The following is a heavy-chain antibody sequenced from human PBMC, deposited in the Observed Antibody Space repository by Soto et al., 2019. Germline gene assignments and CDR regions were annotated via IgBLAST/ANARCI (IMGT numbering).Heavy chain of an antibody. CDR3: TTAPLRGVVAYYYYGMDV. Sequence: GGSLRLSCAASGFTFSNAWMNWVRQAPGKGLEWVGRIKSKTDGGTTDYAAPVKGRFTISRDDSKNTLYLQMNSLKTEDTAVYYCTTAPLRGVVAYYYYGMDVWGQGTTVTVSS. CDR2: IKSKTDGGTT. CDR1: GFTFSNAW. J-gene: IGHJ6*02. V-gene: IGHV3-15*07. D-gene: IGHD2-15*01.